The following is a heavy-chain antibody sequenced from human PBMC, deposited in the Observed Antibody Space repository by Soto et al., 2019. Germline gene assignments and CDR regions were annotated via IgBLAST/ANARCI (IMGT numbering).Heavy chain of an antibody. Sequence: ASVKVSCKASGYTFTSYGISWVRQAPGQGLEWMGWISAYNGNTNYAQKLQGRVTMTTDTSTSTAYRELRSLRSDDTAVFYCARVRGGRSRVGRYAYGGQGTLVTVSS. CDR2: ISAYNGNT. V-gene: IGHV1-18*01. CDR1: GYTFTSYG. J-gene: IGHJ4*02. D-gene: IGHD3-16*01. CDR3: ARVRGGRSRVGRYAY.